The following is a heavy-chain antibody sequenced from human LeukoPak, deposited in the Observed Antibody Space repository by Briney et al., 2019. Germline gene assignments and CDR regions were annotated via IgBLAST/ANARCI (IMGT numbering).Heavy chain of an antibody. Sequence: GRSLRLSCLASGFTFTNYAISWVRQAPGQGLEWGSVISGSDGSTYHADSVKGRFTVSRDDSKNTLYLQLHSLSVKDTAVYYCARDRGDYSSDTGYFYGPPDYWGQGTLVTVSS. V-gene: IGHV3-23*01. D-gene: IGHD3-22*01. J-gene: IGHJ4*02. CDR2: ISGSDGST. CDR1: GFTFTNYA. CDR3: ARDRGDYSSDTGYFYGPPDY.